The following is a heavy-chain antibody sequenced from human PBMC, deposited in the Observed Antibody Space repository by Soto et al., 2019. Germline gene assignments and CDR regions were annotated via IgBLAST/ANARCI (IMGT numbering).Heavy chain of an antibody. V-gene: IGHV4-34*01. CDR3: ARGGQWPLDY. CDR2: INHSGST. D-gene: IGHD6-19*01. J-gene: IGHJ4*02. Sequence: SETLSLTCAVYGGSFSGYYWSWIRQPPGKGLEWIGEINHSGSTNYNPSLKSRVTISVDTSKNQFSLKLSSVTAADTAVYYCARGGQWPLDYWGQGTLVTVSS. CDR1: GGSFSGYY.